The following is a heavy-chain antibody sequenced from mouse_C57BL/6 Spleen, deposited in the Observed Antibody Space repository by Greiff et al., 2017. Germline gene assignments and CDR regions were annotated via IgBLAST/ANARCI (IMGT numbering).Heavy chain of an antibody. V-gene: IGHV5-17*01. J-gene: IGHJ4*01. CDR1: GFTFSDYG. Sequence: EVQLVESGGGLVKPGGSLKLSCAASGFTFSDYGMHWVRQAPEKGLEWVAYISSGSSTIYYADTVKGRFTISRDNAKNTLFLQMTSLRSEDTAMYYCARRTTMVTGGAMDYWGQGTSVTVSS. CDR3: ARRTTMVTGGAMDY. CDR2: ISSGSSTI. D-gene: IGHD2-2*01.